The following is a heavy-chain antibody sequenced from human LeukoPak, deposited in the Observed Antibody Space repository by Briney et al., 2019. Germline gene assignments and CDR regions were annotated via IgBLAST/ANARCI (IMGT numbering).Heavy chain of an antibody. CDR1: GFTFSNYA. J-gene: IGHJ4*02. V-gene: IGHV3-30*04. CDR2: ISSDESDK. CDR3: ATDRSPPRWLQSQCYFDY. D-gene: IGHD5-24*01. Sequence: GGSLRLSCAASGFTFSNYAMHWVRQAPGKGLEWVAVISSDESDKYYAQSVKGRFTISRDNSKKTVYLQLNSLTADDTAVYYCATDRSPPRWLQSQCYFDYWGQGTLVTVSS.